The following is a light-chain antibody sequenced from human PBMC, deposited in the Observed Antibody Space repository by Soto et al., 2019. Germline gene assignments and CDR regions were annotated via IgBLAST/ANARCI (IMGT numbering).Light chain of an antibody. Sequence: IQMTQFPSTLSASVGDRVTITCRASQTTNTWLAWYQQKPGTAPKLLIYDASSLEGGVPSRFSASGSGTEFTLTISSLQPDDLATYYCQQYISYPYTFGQGTK. CDR1: QTTNTW. V-gene: IGKV1-5*01. J-gene: IGKJ2*01. CDR3: QQYISYPYT. CDR2: DAS.